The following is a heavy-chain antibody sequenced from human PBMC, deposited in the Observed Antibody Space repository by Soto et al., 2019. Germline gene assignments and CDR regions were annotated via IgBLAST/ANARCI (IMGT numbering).Heavy chain of an antibody. CDR1: GGSISSSSYY. CDR2: IYYSRST. D-gene: IGHD3-9*01. J-gene: IGHJ4*02. V-gene: IGHV4-39*01. Sequence: QLQLQESGPGLVKPSEALSLTCSVSGGSISSSSYYWGWIRQPPGKGLEWIGSIYYSRSTYYNPSLKSRVTISKDKSNNQFSLKLSSLTAADTAVYYCARLEGLATISYYFDFWGQGTLVTVSS. CDR3: ARLEGLATISYYFDF.